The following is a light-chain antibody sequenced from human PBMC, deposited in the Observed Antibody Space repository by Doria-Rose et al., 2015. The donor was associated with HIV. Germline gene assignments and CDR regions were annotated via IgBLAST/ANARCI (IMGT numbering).Light chain of an antibody. V-gene: IGKV4-1*01. CDR2: WAS. J-gene: IGKJ1*01. CDR1: QSVLYSSKNKNF. CDR3: QQYYLTSS. Sequence: TQSPDSLTVSLGERATINCMSSQSVLYSSKNKNFLAWYQQKTGQPPKLPIYWASTRGSGVPDRFSGSGSGTNFTLTINSLQAEDVAIYYCQQYYLTSSFGQGTKVEV.